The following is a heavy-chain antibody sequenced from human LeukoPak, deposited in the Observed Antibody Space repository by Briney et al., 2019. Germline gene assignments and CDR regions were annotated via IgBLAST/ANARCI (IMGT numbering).Heavy chain of an antibody. Sequence: PSETLSLTCSVSGGSISDYYRSWIRQPPGKGLEWIGYIHYSGATNCNPSLKSRVIMSVDTSRNQFSLNLYSVTAADTAMYYCARHSSGWHLDFWGQGTLVTVSS. CDR3: ARHSSGWHLDF. CDR1: GGSISDYY. CDR2: IHYSGAT. D-gene: IGHD6-19*01. V-gene: IGHV4-59*01. J-gene: IGHJ4*02.